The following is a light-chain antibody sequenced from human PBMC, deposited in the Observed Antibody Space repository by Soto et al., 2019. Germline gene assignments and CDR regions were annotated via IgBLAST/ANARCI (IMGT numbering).Light chain of an antibody. CDR1: GSDVGGYNY. CDR2: EVT. Sequence: QSVLTQPASVSGSPGQSITISCTGTGSDVGGYNYVSWYQHHPGEAPKLMIFEVTKRPAGVSNRFSGSKSGNTASLTISGLQAEDEADYFCNSYTTSSTYVFGSGTKLTVL. CDR3: NSYTTSSTYV. J-gene: IGLJ1*01. V-gene: IGLV2-14*01.